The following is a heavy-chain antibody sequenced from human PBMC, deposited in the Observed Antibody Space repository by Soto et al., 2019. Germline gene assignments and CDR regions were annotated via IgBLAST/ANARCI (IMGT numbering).Heavy chain of an antibody. CDR1: GYSFTSYW. CDR2: IYPGDSDT. D-gene: IGHD3-10*01. CDR3: ARHIYYYGSGSSYYYGMDV. Sequence: GESLKISCKGSGYSFTSYWIGWVRQMPGKGLEWMGIIYPGDSDTRCSPSFQGQVTISADKSISTAYLQWSSLKASDTAMYYCARHIYYYGSGSSYYYGMDVWGQGTTVTVSS. J-gene: IGHJ6*02. V-gene: IGHV5-51*01.